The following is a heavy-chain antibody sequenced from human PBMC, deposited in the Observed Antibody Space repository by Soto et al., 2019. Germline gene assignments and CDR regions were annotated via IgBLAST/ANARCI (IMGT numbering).Heavy chain of an antibody. CDR3: ARDRIFGVAKNDAFDL. V-gene: IGHV3-30-3*01. CDR2: ISYDGSNK. CDR1: GLTFSSYA. Sequence: PGGSLRLSCAASGLTFSSYAMHWVRQAPGKGLEWVAVISYDGSNKYYADSVKGRSTISRDNSKNTLYLQMNSLRAEDTAVYYCARDRIFGVAKNDAFDLRGQGTTVTVSS. J-gene: IGHJ3*01. D-gene: IGHD3-3*02.